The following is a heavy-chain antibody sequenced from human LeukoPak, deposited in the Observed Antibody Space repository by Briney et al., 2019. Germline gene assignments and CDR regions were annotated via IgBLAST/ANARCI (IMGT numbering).Heavy chain of an antibody. J-gene: IGHJ4*02. Sequence: PGGSLRLSCAASGFSFSTKWMSWVRQAPGKGLEWAANIHQEGSEKFYVDSVKGRFTISRDNAKNSLYLQMNSLGAEDTAIYYCARLYYYNSGRSYPSIYFDYWGQGTLVTVSS. CDR1: GFSFSTKW. CDR3: ARLYYYNSGRSYPSIYFDY. V-gene: IGHV3-7*01. D-gene: IGHD3-10*01. CDR2: IHQEGSEK.